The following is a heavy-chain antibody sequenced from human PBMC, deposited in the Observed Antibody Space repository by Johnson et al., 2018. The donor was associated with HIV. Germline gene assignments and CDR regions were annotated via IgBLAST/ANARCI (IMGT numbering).Heavy chain of an antibody. CDR1: GFTFSSYW. D-gene: IGHD6-19*01. CDR2: INSDGSST. V-gene: IGHV3-74*01. CDR3: ARDFSLVGGWSPFDI. Sequence: VQLVESGGGLVQPGGSLRLSCAASGFTFSSYWMHWVRQDPGKGLVWVSRINSDGSSTSYADSVKGRFTISRDNAKNTLYLQMNSLRAEDTAVYYCARDFSLVGGWSPFDIWGQGTMVTVSS. J-gene: IGHJ3*02.